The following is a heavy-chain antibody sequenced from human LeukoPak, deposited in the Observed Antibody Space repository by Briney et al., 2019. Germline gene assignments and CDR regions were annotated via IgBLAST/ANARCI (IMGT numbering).Heavy chain of an antibody. Sequence: PGGSLRLSCAASGFTFSSFGMSWVRQAPGKGLEWVSTISGSGDRIYFAHSVKGRFTISRDNSKNTLYLQMNSLRAEDTAVYYCAKSLEAKGLYYFDYWGQGTLVTVSS. CDR3: AKSLEAKGLYYFDY. V-gene: IGHV3-23*01. CDR1: GFTFSSFG. J-gene: IGHJ4*02. CDR2: ISGSGDRI. D-gene: IGHD3-3*01.